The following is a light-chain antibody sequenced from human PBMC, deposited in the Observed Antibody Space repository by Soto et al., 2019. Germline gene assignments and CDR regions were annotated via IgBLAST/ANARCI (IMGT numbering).Light chain of an antibody. CDR3: QQYYSTPLT. CDR1: QSVLYSSNNKNY. J-gene: IGKJ4*01. Sequence: DIVMTQSPDSLAVSLGERATINCKSSQSVLYSSNNKNYLAWYQHKPGQPPKLLIYWASTRESGVPDRFSGSGSGTDSTLTISSLQAEDVAVYYCQQYYSTPLTFGGGTKVEIK. CDR2: WAS. V-gene: IGKV4-1*01.